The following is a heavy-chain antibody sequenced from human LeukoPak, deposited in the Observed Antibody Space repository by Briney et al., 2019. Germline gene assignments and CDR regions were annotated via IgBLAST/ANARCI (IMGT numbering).Heavy chain of an antibody. V-gene: IGHV1-18*01. CDR1: GYTFSSYG. J-gene: IGHJ4*02. Sequence: EASVKVSCKSSGYTFSSYGISWVRQAPGQGLEWMGWIRVYNGDTNYAQKFKGRATMTTDTSTNTAYMELRSLGSDDTAVYYCARGGSRVTTINILDYWGQGALVTVSS. CDR2: IRVYNGDT. D-gene: IGHD5-24*01. CDR3: ARGGSRVTTINILDY.